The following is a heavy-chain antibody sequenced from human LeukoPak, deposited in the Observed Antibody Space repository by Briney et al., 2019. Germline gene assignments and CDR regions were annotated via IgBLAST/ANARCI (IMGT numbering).Heavy chain of an antibody. D-gene: IGHD2-8*02. CDR2: MNPDNGGT. V-gene: IGHV1-2*02. J-gene: IGHJ4*02. CDR3: APLVGHSLAAKNGY. CDR1: GYTFTVYF. Sequence: ASVKDSCKDSGYTFTVYFMHWVRQAPGQGLEWMGLMNPDNGGTHYAQKFQGRVTMTRDSSINTAYMELSRLTSDDTAVYYCAPLVGHSLAAKNGYWGQGTVAPVSS.